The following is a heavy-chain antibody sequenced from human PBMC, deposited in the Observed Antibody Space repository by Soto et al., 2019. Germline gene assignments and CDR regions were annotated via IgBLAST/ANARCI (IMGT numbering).Heavy chain of an antibody. J-gene: IGHJ4*02. Sequence: GGSLRRSCAASGFTFSSYIMNCVRQAPWKGLEWVSSISSSSSYIYYADSAKGRFTISRDNAKNSLYLQMNSLRAEDTAVYYCARAVLPEYWGQGTLVTVSS. CDR3: ARAVLPEY. CDR2: ISSSSSYI. D-gene: IGHD3-16*01. CDR1: GFTFSSYI. V-gene: IGHV3-21*01.